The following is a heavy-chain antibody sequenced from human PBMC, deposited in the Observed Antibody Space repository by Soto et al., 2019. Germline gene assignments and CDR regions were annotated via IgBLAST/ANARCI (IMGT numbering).Heavy chain of an antibody. CDR2: ISYDGSNK. D-gene: IGHD6-13*01. V-gene: IGHV3-30-3*01. J-gene: IGHJ6*02. CDR1: GFTFSSYA. CDR3: ARVLPIAAAGPYYYYYGMDV. Sequence: GGSLRLSCAASGFTFSSYAMHWVRQAPGKGLEWVAVISYDGSNKYYADSVKGRFTISRDNSKNTLYLQMNSLRAEDTAVYYCARVLPIAAAGPYYYYYGMDVWGQGTTVTVSS.